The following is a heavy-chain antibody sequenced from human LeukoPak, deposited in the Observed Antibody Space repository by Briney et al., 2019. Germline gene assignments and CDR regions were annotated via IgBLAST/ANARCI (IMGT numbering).Heavy chain of an antibody. CDR2: IYYSGST. D-gene: IGHD2-2*03. V-gene: IGHV4-59*11. J-gene: IGHJ4*02. Sequence: SETLSLTCTVSGGSISSHYWTWIRQPPGKGLEWIAYIYYSGSTNYNPSLRSRVTISVDTSKNQFSLKLSSVTTADTAVYYCARGAGYCTSTSCLNSDYWGQGTLVTVSS. CDR1: GGSISSHY. CDR3: ARGAGYCTSTSCLNSDY.